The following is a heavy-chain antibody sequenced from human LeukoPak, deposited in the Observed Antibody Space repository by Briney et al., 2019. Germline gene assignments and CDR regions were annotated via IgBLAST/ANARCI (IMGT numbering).Heavy chain of an antibody. CDR3: ARAIFGVVINYYYYYMDV. CDR2: IIPIFGTA. Sequence: SVKVSCKASGGTFSSYAISWVRQAPGQGLEWMGGIIPIFGTANYAQKFQGRVTITTDESTSTAYVELSSLRSEDTAVYYCARAIFGVVINYYYYYMDVWGKGTTVTVSS. CDR1: GGTFSSYA. J-gene: IGHJ6*03. D-gene: IGHD3-3*01. V-gene: IGHV1-69*05.